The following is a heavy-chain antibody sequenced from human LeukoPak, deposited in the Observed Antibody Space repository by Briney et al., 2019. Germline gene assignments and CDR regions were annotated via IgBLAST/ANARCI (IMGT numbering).Heavy chain of an antibody. V-gene: IGHV5-51*01. CDR3: ARQEYCSGGSCYTWFDP. CDR2: IYPADSDI. D-gene: IGHD2-15*01. Sequence: GESLKISCRASGYIFTNYWIGWVRQMPGKGLEWMGIIYPADSDIRYSPSFQGQVTISADKSISTAYLQWSSLKASDTTMYYCARQEYCSGGSCYTWFDPWGQGTLVTVSS. CDR1: GYIFTNYW. J-gene: IGHJ5*02.